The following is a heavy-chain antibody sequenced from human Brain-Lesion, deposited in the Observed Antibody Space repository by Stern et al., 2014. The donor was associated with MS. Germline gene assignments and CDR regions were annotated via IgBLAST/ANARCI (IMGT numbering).Heavy chain of an antibody. CDR2: IWPGAPDT. CDR3: ARRGDSSSSGFDY. Sequence: EVQPVESGAEVKKPGESLKISCKGSGYRFTSNWIGWVRQMPGKGLEWRGIIWPGAPDTRYSPSFQGRVTISADKSISTAYLQWSSLQASDTAMYYCARRGDSSSSGFDYWGQGTLVIVSS. CDR1: GYRFTSNW. V-gene: IGHV5-51*01. J-gene: IGHJ4*02. D-gene: IGHD6-6*01.